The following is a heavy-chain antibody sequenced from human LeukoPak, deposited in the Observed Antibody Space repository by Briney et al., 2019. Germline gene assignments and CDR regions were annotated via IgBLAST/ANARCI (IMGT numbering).Heavy chain of an antibody. D-gene: IGHD2-21*01. CDR3: ARDHVDGGGGYSRRGDY. CDR2: ISSSSSVK. J-gene: IGHJ4*02. V-gene: IGHV3-48*01. CDR1: GFSFSNYN. Sequence: GGSLRLSRTASGFSFSNYNMNWVRQAPGKGLEWISYISSSSSVKQYADYVKGRFTVSRDNAKNSLYLQMNSLRAEDTAIYYCARDHVDGGGGYSRRGDYWGQGTLVTVSS.